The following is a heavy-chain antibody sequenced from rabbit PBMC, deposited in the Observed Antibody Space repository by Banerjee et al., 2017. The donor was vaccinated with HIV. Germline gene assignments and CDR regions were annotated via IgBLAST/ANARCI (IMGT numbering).Heavy chain of an antibody. CDR3: TKSYDSSSAYGYANL. CDR1: GFSFSSSYW. J-gene: IGHJ4*01. D-gene: IGHD1-1*01. V-gene: IGHV1S40*01. Sequence: QSLEESGGDLVKPGASLTLTCTASGFSFSSSYWICWVRQAPGKGLEWIACIYPGSSGSTWYASWAKGRFTISKTSSTTVTLQMTSLTAADTATYFCTKSYDSSSAYGYANLWGQGTLVTVS. CDR2: IYPGSSGST.